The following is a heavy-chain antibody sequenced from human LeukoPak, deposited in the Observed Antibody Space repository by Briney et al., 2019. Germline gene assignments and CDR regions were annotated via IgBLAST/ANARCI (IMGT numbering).Heavy chain of an antibody. Sequence: SETLSLTCAVYGGSFSGYYWSWIRQPPGRGLEWIGEINHSGSTNYNPSLKSRVTISVDTSKNQFSLKLSSVTAADTAVYYCARFNLPRSLSFDYWGQGTLVTVSS. J-gene: IGHJ4*02. CDR2: INHSGST. V-gene: IGHV4-34*01. CDR3: ARFNLPRSLSFDY. CDR1: GGSFSGYY.